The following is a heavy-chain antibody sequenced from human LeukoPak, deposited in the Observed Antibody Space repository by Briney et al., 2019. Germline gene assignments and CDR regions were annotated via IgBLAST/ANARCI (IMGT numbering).Heavy chain of an antibody. CDR1: GFTFNSYW. Sequence: GGSLRLSCVASGFTFNSYWMNWVRQAPGKGLVWVSHMSSDGAITSYADSVKGRFTISRDNAKNTLFLQMNSLRAEDTGVYYCASRGYLNYWGQGTLVTVSS. V-gene: IGHV3-74*01. CDR2: MSSDGAIT. J-gene: IGHJ4*02. CDR3: ASRGYLNY.